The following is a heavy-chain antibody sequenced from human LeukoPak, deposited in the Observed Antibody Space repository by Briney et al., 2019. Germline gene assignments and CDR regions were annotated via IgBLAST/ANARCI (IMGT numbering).Heavy chain of an antibody. CDR2: INPNSGGT. CDR3: ARDSSSWYFGWFDP. J-gene: IGHJ5*02. D-gene: IGHD6-13*01. CDR1: GYTFTCYY. Sequence: ASVKVSCKASGYTFTCYYMHWVRQAPGQGLELMGRINPNSGGTNYAQKFQGRVTMTRDTSISTAYMELSRLSPDDTAVYYCARDSSSWYFGWFDPWGQGTLVTVSS. V-gene: IGHV1-2*06.